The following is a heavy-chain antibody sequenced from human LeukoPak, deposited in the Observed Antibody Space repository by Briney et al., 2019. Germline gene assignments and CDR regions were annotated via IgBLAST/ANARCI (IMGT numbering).Heavy chain of an antibody. CDR3: ARVGSDFWSGGYYFDY. D-gene: IGHD3-3*01. CDR2: ITGSGDIT. CDR1: GFTFSNYA. Sequence: GGSLRLSCAVSGFTFSNYALSWVRQAPGKGLEWLSAITGSGDITYYADSVKGRFTVSRDISKNTLYLQMNSLRAEDTALYYCARVGSDFWSGGYYFDYWGQGTLVTVSS. V-gene: IGHV3-23*01. J-gene: IGHJ4*02.